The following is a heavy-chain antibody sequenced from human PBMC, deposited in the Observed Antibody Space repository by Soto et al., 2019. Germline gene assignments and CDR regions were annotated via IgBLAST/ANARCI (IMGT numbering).Heavy chain of an antibody. CDR3: ARDPGQDEAMDY. CDR1: GFIFSSYA. CDR2: ISGSGGST. J-gene: IGHJ4*02. Sequence: GGSLRLSCAASGFIFSSYAMSWVRQAPGKGLEWVSAISGSGGSTYYADSAKGRFTISRDNSKNTLYLQMNSLRAEDTAVYYCARDPGQDEAMDYWGQGTLVTVSS. V-gene: IGHV3-23*01.